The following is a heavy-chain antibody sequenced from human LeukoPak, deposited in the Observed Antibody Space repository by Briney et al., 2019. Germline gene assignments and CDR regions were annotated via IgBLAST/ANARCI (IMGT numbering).Heavy chain of an antibody. Sequence: PSETLSLTCAVSGGSISSGGYSWSWIRQPPGKGLEWFGYMYHSGSIYNPSLKSRVTISVDRSKNQFSLKLSSVTAADTAVYYCARVVAAAGNSFDFWGQGTLVTVSS. CDR2: MYHSGS. V-gene: IGHV4-30-2*01. J-gene: IGHJ4*02. D-gene: IGHD6-13*01. CDR3: ARVVAAAGNSFDF. CDR1: GGSISSGGYS.